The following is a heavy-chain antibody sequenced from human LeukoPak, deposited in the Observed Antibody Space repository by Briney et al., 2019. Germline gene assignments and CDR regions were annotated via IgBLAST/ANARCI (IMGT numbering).Heavy chain of an antibody. CDR1: GFTFTSYA. Sequence: GGSLRLSCAASGFTFTSYAMSWVRQAPGKGLEWVSAISGSGGSTYYADSVKGRFTISRHNSKNTLYLQMNSLRAEDTAVYYCARLGEEPGIAVLWGQGTLVTVSS. D-gene: IGHD6-19*01. CDR3: ARLGEEPGIAVL. J-gene: IGHJ4*02. V-gene: IGHV3-23*01. CDR2: ISGSGGST.